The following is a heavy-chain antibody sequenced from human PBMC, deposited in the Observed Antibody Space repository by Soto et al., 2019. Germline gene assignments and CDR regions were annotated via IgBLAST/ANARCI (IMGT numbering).Heavy chain of an antibody. Sequence: QVQLQESGPGLVKPSETLSLTCTVSGGSVSSGSYYWGWIRQPPGKGLEWIGYIYHSGSTNYNPSLTSRVTMSVDPSKNQFSLSLTSVTAGDTAVYYCARLSAAWFDPWGQGTRVTVAS. V-gene: IGHV4-61*01. D-gene: IGHD6-19*01. CDR1: GGSVSSGSYY. J-gene: IGHJ5*02. CDR2: IYHSGST. CDR3: ARLSAAWFDP.